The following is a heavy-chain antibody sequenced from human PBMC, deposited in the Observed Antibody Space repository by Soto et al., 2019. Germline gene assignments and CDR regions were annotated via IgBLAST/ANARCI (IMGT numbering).Heavy chain of an antibody. CDR1: GYSFTSRW. CDR3: ASPSSRDGYNDYHDVLAC. D-gene: IGHD5-18*01. V-gene: IGHV5-10-1*01. Sequence: VESLKNSYQGSGYSFTSRWISWVRQMPGKGLEWMGKIDPSESYINYSPSFQGHVTISADKSISTAYLQWSSLKASDTAMYYCASPSSRDGYNDYHDVLACCGQRSPVTGSS. CDR2: IDPSESYI. J-gene: IGHJ4*03.